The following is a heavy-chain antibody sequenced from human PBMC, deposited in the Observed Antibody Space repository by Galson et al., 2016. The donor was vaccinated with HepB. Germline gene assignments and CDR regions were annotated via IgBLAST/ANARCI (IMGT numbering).Heavy chain of an antibody. V-gene: IGHV3-7*01. CDR1: GYTFRNYW. Sequence: SLRLSCATSGYTFRNYWISWVRQAPGKGLEWVANINNDGVKKNYAGSVKGRFTLSRDNAKNSLYLQMDSLRVEDTGFYYCARGEKGYSEGASWGQGTLVTVSS. J-gene: IGHJ5*02. CDR2: INNDGVKK. D-gene: IGHD3-22*01. CDR3: ARGEKGYSEGAS.